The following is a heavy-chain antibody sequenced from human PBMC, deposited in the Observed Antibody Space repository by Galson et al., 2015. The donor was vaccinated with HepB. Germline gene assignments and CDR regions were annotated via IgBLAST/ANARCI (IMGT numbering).Heavy chain of an antibody. D-gene: IGHD3-22*01. CDR1: GYTFTSYA. CDR3: ARDFPCYYDSSGTTGCSFDI. V-gene: IGHV7-4-1*02. J-gene: IGHJ3*02. CDR2: INTNTGNT. Sequence: SVKVSCKASGYTFTSYAMNWVRQAPGQGLEWMGWINTNTGNTTYAQGFTGRFVFSLDTSVSTAYLQVSSLKAEDTAVYYCARDFPCYYDSSGTTGCSFDIWGQGTMVTVSS.